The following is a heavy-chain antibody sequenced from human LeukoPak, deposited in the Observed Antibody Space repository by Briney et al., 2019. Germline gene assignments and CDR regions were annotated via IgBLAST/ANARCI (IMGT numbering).Heavy chain of an antibody. V-gene: IGHV3-21*01. CDR1: GSTFSSYS. CDR2: ISSSSSYI. D-gene: IGHD3-3*01. Sequence: GGSLRLSCAASGSTFSSYSMNWVRQAPGKGLEWASSISSSSSYIYYADSVKGRFTISRDNAKNSLYLQMNSLRAEDTAVYYCARDSDFWSGYLNYYYYYGMDVWGQGTTVTVSS. J-gene: IGHJ6*02. CDR3: ARDSDFWSGYLNYYYYYGMDV.